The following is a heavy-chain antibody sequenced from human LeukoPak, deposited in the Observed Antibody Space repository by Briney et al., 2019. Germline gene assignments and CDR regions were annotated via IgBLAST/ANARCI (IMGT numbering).Heavy chain of an antibody. CDR2: MSYDGSHE. V-gene: IGHV3-30*01. J-gene: IGHJ4*02. D-gene: IGHD1-26*01. Sequence: SXXLSCVVSXXXXXXXXMHXVXQAPXXAXXXXXXXXAVMSYDGSHEYYADSVKGRFTISRDNPKSTLYLQMNSLRPEDTAVYYCARAFGGSYSSTVDYWGQGTLVTVSS. CDR1: XXXXXXXX. CDR3: ARAFGGSYSSTVDY.